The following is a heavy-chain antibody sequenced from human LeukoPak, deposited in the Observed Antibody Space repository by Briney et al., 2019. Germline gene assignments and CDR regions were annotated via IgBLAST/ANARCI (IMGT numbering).Heavy chain of an antibody. J-gene: IGHJ4*02. CDR2: INWNGGRT. CDR1: GFTFDDYG. V-gene: IGHV3-20*04. CDR3: ARDGTPHYSIGWVFFDY. D-gene: IGHD6-25*01. Sequence: GGSLRLSCAASGFTFDDYGMNWVRQAPGKGLEWVSGINWNGGRTGYADSVKGRFTISRDNAKNSLYLQMNSLRAEDTAVYYCARDGTPHYSIGWVFFDYWGQGTLVTVSS.